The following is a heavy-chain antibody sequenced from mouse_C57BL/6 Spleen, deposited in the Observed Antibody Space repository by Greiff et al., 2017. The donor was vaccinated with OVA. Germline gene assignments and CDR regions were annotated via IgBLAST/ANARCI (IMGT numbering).Heavy chain of an antibody. CDR3: ARWDRLLRYFDY. V-gene: IGHV1-26*01. D-gene: IGHD1-1*01. J-gene: IGHJ2*01. Sequence: EVQLQQSGPELVKPGASVKISCKASGYTFTDYYMNWVKQSHGKSLEWIGDINPNNGGTSYNQKFKGKATLTVDKSSSTAYMELRSLTSEDSAVYYCARWDRLLRYFDYWGQGTTLTVSS. CDR1: GYTFTDYY. CDR2: INPNNGGT.